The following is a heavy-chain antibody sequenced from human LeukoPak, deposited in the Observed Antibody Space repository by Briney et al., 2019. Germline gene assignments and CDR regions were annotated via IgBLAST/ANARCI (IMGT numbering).Heavy chain of an antibody. CDR2: MNPNSGNT. CDR3: ARGHRYDSSVGY. J-gene: IGHJ4*02. V-gene: IGHV1-8*01. Sequence: ASVKVSCKASGCTFTSYDINWVRQATGQGLEWMGWMNPNSGNTGYAQKFQGRVTMTRNTSISTAYMELSSLRSEDTAVYYCARGHRYDSSVGYWGQGTLVTVSS. D-gene: IGHD3-22*01. CDR1: GCTFTSYD.